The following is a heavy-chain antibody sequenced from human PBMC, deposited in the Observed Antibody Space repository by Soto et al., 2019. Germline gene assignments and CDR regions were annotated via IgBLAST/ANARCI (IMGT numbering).Heavy chain of an antibody. CDR1: GFTASNFW. CDR2: INGDGGSR. J-gene: IGHJ2*01. D-gene: IGHD3-9*01. V-gene: IGHV3-74*03. CDR3: ARDFDWNLDA. Sequence: VESGGGVFQSGGSLRLSCAASGFTASNFWMHWVRQAPGEGLVWVARINGDGGSRTYADSMKGRLTISRDNAKNMVFLDMKSLRGEDTAVYYCARDFDWNLDAWGRGTLVTVSS.